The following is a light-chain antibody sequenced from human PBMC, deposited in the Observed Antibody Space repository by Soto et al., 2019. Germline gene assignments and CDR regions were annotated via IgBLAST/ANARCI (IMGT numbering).Light chain of an antibody. V-gene: IGKV3-20*01. Sequence: IVLTQSPGTLSLSPGERATLSCRASQSVSSTSLAWYQQKPGQAPRLLICGASSRATGIPDRFSGSGSGTDFTLTISSLEPEDFAVYYCQQYGTSKTFGQGTKVDIK. J-gene: IGKJ1*01. CDR3: QQYGTSKT. CDR1: QSVSSTS. CDR2: GAS.